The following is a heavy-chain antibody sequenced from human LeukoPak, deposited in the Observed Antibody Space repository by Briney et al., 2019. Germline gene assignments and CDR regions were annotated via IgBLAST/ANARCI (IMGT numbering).Heavy chain of an antibody. Sequence: GASVKVSCKASGGTFSSYAISWVRQAPGRGLEWMGRIIPIFGIANYAQKFQGGVTITADKSTSTAYMELSSLRSEDTAVYYCARGGARLTSTVTTYSYYYYGMDVWGQGTTVTVSS. D-gene: IGHD4-17*01. J-gene: IGHJ6*02. V-gene: IGHV1-69*04. CDR1: GGTFSSYA. CDR2: IIPIFGIA. CDR3: ARGGARLTSTVTTYSYYYYGMDV.